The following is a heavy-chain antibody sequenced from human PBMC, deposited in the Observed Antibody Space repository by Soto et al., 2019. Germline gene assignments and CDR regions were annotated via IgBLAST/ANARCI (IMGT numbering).Heavy chain of an antibody. V-gene: IGHV4-31*03. CDR2: IYYSGST. Sequence: PSETLSLTCTFSVGSISSGGYYWSWIRQHPGKGLEWIGYIYYSGSTYYNPSLKSRVTISVDTSKNQFSLKLSSVTAADTAVYYCARDDVGNRLSWGQGTLVTVSS. D-gene: IGHD7-27*01. CDR1: VGSISSGGYY. CDR3: ARDDVGNRLS. J-gene: IGHJ4*02.